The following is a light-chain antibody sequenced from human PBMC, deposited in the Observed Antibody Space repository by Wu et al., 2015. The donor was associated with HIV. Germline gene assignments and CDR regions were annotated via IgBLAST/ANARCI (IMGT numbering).Light chain of an antibody. Sequence: EIVLTQSPGTLSLSPGERATLSCRASQSVTGSYLTWYQQKPGRAPRVVIYGGSTRATGIPDRFSGSGSGTDFTLTISSLEPEDFAVYYCQQRRYWPLYTFGQGTKLEIK. J-gene: IGKJ2*01. CDR2: GGS. CDR3: QQRRYWPLYT. V-gene: IGKV3D-20*02. CDR1: QSVTGSY.